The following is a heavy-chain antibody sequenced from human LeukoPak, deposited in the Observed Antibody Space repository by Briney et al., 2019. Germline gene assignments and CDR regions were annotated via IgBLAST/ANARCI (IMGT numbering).Heavy chain of an antibody. V-gene: IGHV3-11*01. CDR1: RFTFSDYY. Sequence: GGSLTLSCAASRFTFSDYYMSWIRQAPGKGLEWVSYISSSGSTIYYADSVKGRFTISRDNAKNSLYLQMNSLRAEDTAVYYCARDRYRVAGSPYGYWGRRTLVTVSS. CDR3: ARDRYRVAGSPYGY. J-gene: IGHJ4*02. D-gene: IGHD6-19*01. CDR2: ISSSGSTI.